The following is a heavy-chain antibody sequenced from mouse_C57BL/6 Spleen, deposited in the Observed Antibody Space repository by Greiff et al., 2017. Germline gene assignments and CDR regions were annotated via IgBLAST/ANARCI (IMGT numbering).Heavy chain of an antibody. CDR2: MNPNNGGT. Sequence: EVKLMESGPELVKPGASVKMSCKASGYTFTDYNMHWVKQSHGKSLEWIGYMNPNNGGTSYNQKFKGKATLTVNKSSSTAYMELRSLTSEDSAVYYCARRDYYYGSSFDYWGQGTTLTVSS. CDR3: ARRDYYYGSSFDY. CDR1: GYTFTDYN. V-gene: IGHV1-22*01. J-gene: IGHJ2*01. D-gene: IGHD1-1*01.